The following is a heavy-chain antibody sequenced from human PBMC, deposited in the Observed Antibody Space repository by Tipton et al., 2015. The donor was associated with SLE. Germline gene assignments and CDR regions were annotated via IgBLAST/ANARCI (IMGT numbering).Heavy chain of an antibody. V-gene: IGHV4-38-2*02. CDR2: MFHGGST. D-gene: IGHD3-10*01. CDR1: GYSIGSGYS. Sequence: TLSLTCTVSGYSIGSGYSWGWIRQPPGKGLEWIGSMFHGGSTYYNPSLKSRVTISVDTSKNQFSLKLSSVTAADTAVYYCARVRGLVHHGLDVWGHGTTVTVSS. J-gene: IGHJ6*02. CDR3: ARVRGLVHHGLDV.